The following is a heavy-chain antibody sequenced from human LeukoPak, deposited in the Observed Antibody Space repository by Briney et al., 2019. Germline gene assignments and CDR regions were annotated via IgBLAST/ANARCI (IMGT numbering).Heavy chain of an antibody. V-gene: IGHV1-69*05. J-gene: IGHJ6*03. CDR2: IIPIFGTA. D-gene: IGHD2-15*01. CDR3: ARDAVVVAAKDYYYYMDV. Sequence: SVKVSCKASGYTFTSYAISWVRQAPGQGLEWMGGIIPIFGTANYAQKFQGRVTITTDESTSTAYMELSSLRSEDTAVYYCARDAVVVAAKDYYYYMDVWGKGTTVTVSS. CDR1: GYTFTSYA.